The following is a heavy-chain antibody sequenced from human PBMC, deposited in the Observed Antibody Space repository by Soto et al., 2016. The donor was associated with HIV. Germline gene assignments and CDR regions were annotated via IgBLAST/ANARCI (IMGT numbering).Heavy chain of an antibody. CDR2: ISSSSSYT. D-gene: IGHD3-3*01. CDR1: GFTFGDHY. Sequence: QVRLVESGGGLVKPGGSLTLSCAASGFTFGDHYMSWIRQAPGKGLEWISHISSSSSYTKYADSVRGRFTISRDNTRNSLYLQMNSLRVEDTAIYYCARDLGYYEDNGPGVQYWGQGTLVSVSS. J-gene: IGHJ1*01. V-gene: IGHV3-11*05. CDR3: ARDLGYYEDNGPGVQY.